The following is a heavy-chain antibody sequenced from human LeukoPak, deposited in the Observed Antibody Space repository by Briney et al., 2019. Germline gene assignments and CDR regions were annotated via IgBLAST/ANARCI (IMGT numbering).Heavy chain of an antibody. Sequence: PSETLSLTCAVYGGSLSGYYCNWIRQPPVNGLEWIGEINHIGSTNYNPSLKTRVTISVDTSKNQFSLKLKAVTAAYTALYFFSSLWLGGGGFDPWGEGTLVTVYS. V-gene: IGHV4-34*01. J-gene: IGHJ5*02. D-gene: IGHD3-16*01. CDR3: SSLWLGGGGFDP. CDR1: GGSLSGYY. CDR2: INHIGST.